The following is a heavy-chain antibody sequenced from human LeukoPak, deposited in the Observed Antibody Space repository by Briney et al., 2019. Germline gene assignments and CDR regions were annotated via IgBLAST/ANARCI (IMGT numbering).Heavy chain of an antibody. J-gene: IGHJ3*02. Sequence: PGGSLRLSCAASGFTVSSNYMSWVRQAPGKGLEWVSVIYRGGSTHYADSVKGRFTISRDNSKNTLYLQMNSLRAEDTAVYYCAAVAAAGPLGSDAFDIWGQGTMVT. V-gene: IGHV3-53*01. CDR3: AAVAAAGPLGSDAFDI. D-gene: IGHD6-13*01. CDR1: GFTVSSNY. CDR2: IYRGGST.